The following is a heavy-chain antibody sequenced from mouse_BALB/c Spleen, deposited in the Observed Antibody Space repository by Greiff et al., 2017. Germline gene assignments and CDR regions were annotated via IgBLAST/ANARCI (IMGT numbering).Heavy chain of an antibody. V-gene: IGHV1S137*01. CDR2: ISTYYGDA. CDR1: GYTFTDYA. J-gene: IGHJ4*01. D-gene: IGHD1-1*01. CDR3: ARDYGSSYTYNYYAMDY. Sequence: QVQLQQSGAELVRPGVSVKISCKGSGYTFTDYAMHWVKQSHAKSLEWIGVISTYYGDASYNQKFKGKATMTVDKSSSTAYMELARLTSEDSAIYYCARDYGSSYTYNYYAMDYWGQGTSVTVSS.